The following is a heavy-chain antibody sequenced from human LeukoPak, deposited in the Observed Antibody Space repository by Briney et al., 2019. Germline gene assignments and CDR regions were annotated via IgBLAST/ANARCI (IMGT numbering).Heavy chain of an antibody. V-gene: IGHV3-7*01. J-gene: IGHJ5*02. CDR2: IKQDGSEK. D-gene: IGHD5-12*01. CDR3: ARALIVWWLEGGWFDP. Sequence: PGGSLRLSCAASGFTFSSYWMSWVRQAPGKGLEWVANIKQDGSEKYYVDSAKGRFTISRDNAKNSLYLQMNSLRAEDTAVYYCARALIVWWLEGGWFDPWGQGTLVTVSS. CDR1: GFTFSSYW.